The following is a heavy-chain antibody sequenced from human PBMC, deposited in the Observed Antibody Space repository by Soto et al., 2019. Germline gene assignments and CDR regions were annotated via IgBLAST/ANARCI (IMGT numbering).Heavy chain of an antibody. CDR1: GFTFSNYA. Sequence: SLRLSCAASGFTFSNYAMTWVRQAPGKGLEWVSAISGSGGSTYYADSVKGRFTISRDNSKNTLYLQMNSLRAEDTAVYYCAKDRSARRGYFDYWGQGTLVTVSS. D-gene: IGHD3-3*01. V-gene: IGHV3-23*01. CDR3: AKDRSARRGYFDY. CDR2: ISGSGGST. J-gene: IGHJ4*02.